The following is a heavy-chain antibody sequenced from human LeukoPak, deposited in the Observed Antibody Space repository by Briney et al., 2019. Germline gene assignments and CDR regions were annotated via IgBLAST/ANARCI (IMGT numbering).Heavy chain of an antibody. CDR1: GFTFSSYW. Sequence: GGSLRLSCAASGFTFSSYWMSWARQAPGEGLEWVAIIKQDGSEKYYVDSVKGRVTISRDNAKNSLYLQMNSLRAEDTAVYYCARDWGLDWFDPWGQGTLVTVSS. J-gene: IGHJ5*02. V-gene: IGHV3-7*01. D-gene: IGHD3-16*01. CDR3: ARDWGLDWFDP. CDR2: IKQDGSEK.